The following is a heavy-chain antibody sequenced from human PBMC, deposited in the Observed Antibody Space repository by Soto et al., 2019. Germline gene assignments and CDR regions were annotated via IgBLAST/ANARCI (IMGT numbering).Heavy chain of an antibody. CDR3: ARDYYYDSSGYGGMDV. Sequence: HPGGSLRLSCAASGFTFSSYGMHWVRQAPGKGLEWVAVIWYDGSNKYYADSVKGRFTISRDNSKNTLYLQMNSLRAEDTAVYYCARDYYYDSSGYGGMDVWGQGTTVTVSS. V-gene: IGHV3-33*01. CDR2: IWYDGSNK. D-gene: IGHD3-22*01. J-gene: IGHJ6*02. CDR1: GFTFSSYG.